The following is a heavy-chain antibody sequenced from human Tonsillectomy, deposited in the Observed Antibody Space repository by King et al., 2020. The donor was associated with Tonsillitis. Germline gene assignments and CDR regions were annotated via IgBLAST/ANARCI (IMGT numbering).Heavy chain of an antibody. V-gene: IGHV1-46*01. CDR3: ARDLFSTSSGWFPQDY. CDR2: INPSGGST. Sequence: QLVQSGAEVKKPGASVKVSCKASGYTFTSYYMHWVRQAPGQGLEWMGIINPSGGSTSYAQKFQGRVTMTRDTSTSTVYMELSSLRSEDTAVYYCARDLFSTSSGWFPQDYWGQGTLVTGSS. D-gene: IGHD6-19*01. CDR1: GYTFTSYY. J-gene: IGHJ4*02.